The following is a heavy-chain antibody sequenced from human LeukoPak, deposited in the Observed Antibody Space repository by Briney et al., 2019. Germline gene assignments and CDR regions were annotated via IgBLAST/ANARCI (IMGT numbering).Heavy chain of an antibody. Sequence: TGGSLRLSCAASGFTFDDFGLSWVRQAPGKGLEWVSGINWNGGRTSYADSVKGRFTISRDNAKNSLYLQMNSLRVEDTAFYYCARPHGDYASYYYYYMDVWGKGTTVTVSS. D-gene: IGHD4-17*01. V-gene: IGHV3-20*04. CDR2: INWNGGRT. CDR1: GFTFDDFG. J-gene: IGHJ6*03. CDR3: ARPHGDYASYYYYYMDV.